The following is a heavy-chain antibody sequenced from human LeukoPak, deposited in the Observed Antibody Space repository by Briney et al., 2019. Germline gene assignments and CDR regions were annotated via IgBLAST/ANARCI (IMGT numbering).Heavy chain of an antibody. V-gene: IGHV3-30*02. CDR2: IRYDGSNK. J-gene: IGHJ4*02. CDR3: ARVSTYYYDSSGCYYGAVYYFDY. CDR1: GFTFTSYA. Sequence: GGSLRLSCAASGFTFTSYAMSWVRQAPGKGLEWVAFIRYDGSNKYHADSVKGRFTISRDNAKNSLYLQMNSLRAEDTAVYYCARVSTYYYDSSGCYYGAVYYFDYWGQGTLVTVSS. D-gene: IGHD3-22*01.